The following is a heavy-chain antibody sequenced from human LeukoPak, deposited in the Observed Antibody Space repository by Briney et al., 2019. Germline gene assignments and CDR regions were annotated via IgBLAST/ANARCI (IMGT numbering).Heavy chain of an antibody. CDR3: AREPRRFMTTVTTAWFDP. V-gene: IGHV3-30-3*01. J-gene: IGHJ5*02. CDR2: ISYDGSNR. D-gene: IGHD4-17*01. CDR1: GFTFSSYA. Sequence: PGGSLRLSCAASGFTFSSYAMHWVRQAPGKGLEWVAVISYDGSNRYYADSVKGRFTISRDNSKNTLYLQMNSLRAEDTAVYYCAREPRRFMTTVTTAWFDPWGQGTLVTVSS.